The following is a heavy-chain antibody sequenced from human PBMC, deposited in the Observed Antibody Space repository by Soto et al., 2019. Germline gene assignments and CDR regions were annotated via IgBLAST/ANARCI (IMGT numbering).Heavy chain of an antibody. J-gene: IGHJ4*02. V-gene: IGHV4-34*01. CDR1: GESFSGYY. CDR2: INHSGSA. CDR3: ARVRYGDYYDY. Sequence: PSETLSLTCTVYGESFSGYYWTWIRQPPGKGLEWIGEINHSGSANYSPSLKGRVTISVDTSKNQFSLNLNSVTAADTAVYYCARVRYGDYYDYWGQGTLVTVSS. D-gene: IGHD4-17*01.